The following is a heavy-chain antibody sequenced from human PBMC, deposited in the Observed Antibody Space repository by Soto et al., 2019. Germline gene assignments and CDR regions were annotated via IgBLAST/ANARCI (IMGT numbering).Heavy chain of an antibody. Sequence: PGGSLRLSCAASGFTFSTYYMNWVRQPPGKGLEWIGFVYYTGIARYNPSLKSRVTISVDTSKNQFSLKLTPVTAADTAIYYCARRIVSTETFDYWGQGTLVTVSS. J-gene: IGHJ4*02. CDR1: GFTFSTYY. V-gene: IGHV4-59*08. CDR2: VYYTGIA. D-gene: IGHD5-12*01. CDR3: ARRIVSTETFDY.